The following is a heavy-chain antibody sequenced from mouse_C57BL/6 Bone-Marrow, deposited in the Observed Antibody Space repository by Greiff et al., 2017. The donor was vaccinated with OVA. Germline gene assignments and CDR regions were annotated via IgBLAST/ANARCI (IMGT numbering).Heavy chain of an antibody. Sequence: QVQLQQPGAELVKPGASVKLSCKASGYTFTSYWMHWVKQRPGQGLEWIGMIHPNSGSTNYNEKFKSKATLTADKSSSTAYMKLSSLTSEDSAIYYCAREVRWLLLYWYVGVWCTGTTVTVSS. J-gene: IGHJ1*03. CDR2: IHPNSGST. D-gene: IGHD2-3*01. CDR1: GYTFTSYW. V-gene: IGHV1-64*01. CDR3: AREVRWLLLYWYVGV.